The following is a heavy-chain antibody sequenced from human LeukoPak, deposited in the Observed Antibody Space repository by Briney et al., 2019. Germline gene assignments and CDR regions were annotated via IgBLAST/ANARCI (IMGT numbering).Heavy chain of an antibody. D-gene: IGHD2-2*01. CDR2: INPNSGGT. CDR1: GYTFIGYY. Sequence: GASVKVSCKASGYTFIGYYMHWVRQAPGQGLEWMGWINPNSGGTNYAQKFQGRVTMTRDTSISTVYMELSRLRSEDTAVYYCARDSCSSTSCLSIDDYWGQGTLVTVSS. CDR3: ARDSCSSTSCLSIDDY. V-gene: IGHV1-2*02. J-gene: IGHJ4*02.